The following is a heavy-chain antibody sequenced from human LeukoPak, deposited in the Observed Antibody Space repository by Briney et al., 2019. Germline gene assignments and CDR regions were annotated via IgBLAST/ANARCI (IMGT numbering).Heavy chain of an antibody. CDR1: GDSISSGGYY. J-gene: IGHJ4*02. D-gene: IGHD5-18*01. CDR2: SYYSDST. CDR3: ARDRGEYSYAYDY. V-gene: IGHV4-31*03. Sequence: SETLSLTCTVSGDSISSGGYYWSWIRQHPGKGLEWIGYSYYSDSTYYNPSLKGRVTISVDTSKNQFSLKLSSVTAADTAVYYCARDRGEYSYAYDYWGQGTLVTVSS.